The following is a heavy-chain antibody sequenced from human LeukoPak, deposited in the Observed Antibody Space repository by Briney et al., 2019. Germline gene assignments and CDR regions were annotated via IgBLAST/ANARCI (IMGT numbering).Heavy chain of an antibody. CDR3: ARSPDSSGYSPDY. J-gene: IGHJ4*02. V-gene: IGHV1-8*01. CDR1: GYTFTSYD. CDR2: MSPNSGNT. Sequence: ASVKVSCKASGYTFTSYDINWVRQATGQGLEWMGWMSPNSGNTGYAQKFQGRVNMTRNTSVSTAYMELSSLRSEDTAVYYCARSPDSSGYSPDYWGQGTLVTVSS. D-gene: IGHD3-22*01.